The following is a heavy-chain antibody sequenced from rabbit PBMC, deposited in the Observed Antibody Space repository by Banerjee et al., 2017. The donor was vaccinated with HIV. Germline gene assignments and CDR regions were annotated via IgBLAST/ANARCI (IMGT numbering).Heavy chain of an antibody. V-gene: IGHV1S40*01. CDR3: ARDLGGSSDL. CDR2: INAGNGNST. Sequence: QSLEESGGDLVKPGASLTLTCTASGFSFSGSYWICWVRQAPVKGLEWIACINAGNGNSTCYASWAKGRFTISKTSSTTVTLQMTSLTAADTATYFCARDLGGSSDLWGPGTLVTVS. CDR1: GFSFSGSYW. J-gene: IGHJ4*01. D-gene: IGHD8-1*01.